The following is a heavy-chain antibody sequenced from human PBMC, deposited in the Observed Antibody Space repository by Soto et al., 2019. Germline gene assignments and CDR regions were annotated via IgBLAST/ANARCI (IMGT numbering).Heavy chain of an antibody. CDR3: ARDPRAGGDYYYGMDV. CDR1: GFTFSSYA. Sequence: PGGSLRLSCVGSGFTFSSYAIHWVRQAPGKGLEWVAVISYDGRNKYYVDSVKGRFSISRDNSKNTLFPQMNSLRVEDTAVYYCARDPRAGGDYYYGMDVWGQGTAVTVSS. CDR2: ISYDGRNK. J-gene: IGHJ6*02. D-gene: IGHD3-16*01. V-gene: IGHV3-30*04.